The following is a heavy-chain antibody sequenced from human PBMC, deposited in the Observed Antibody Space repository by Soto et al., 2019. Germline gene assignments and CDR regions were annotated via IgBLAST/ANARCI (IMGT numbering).Heavy chain of an antibody. CDR1: GDSMTNYY. J-gene: IGHJ4*02. V-gene: IGHV4-59*08. D-gene: IGHD1-26*01. CDR2: IYYSGST. CDR3: ARLRPSGTSDY. Sequence: QVQLQESGPGLVRPSETLSLTCTVSGDSMTNYYWNWLRQAPGKGLEWIGYIYYSGSTNYNPSLKSRVTISVDTSKNQFSLKLSSVTAADTAIYYCARLRPSGTSDYWGQGTLVTVSS.